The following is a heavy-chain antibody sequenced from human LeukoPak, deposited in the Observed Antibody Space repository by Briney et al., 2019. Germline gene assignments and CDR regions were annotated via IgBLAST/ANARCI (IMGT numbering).Heavy chain of an antibody. CDR1: GFTFSTYD. CDR2: IGAGFDT. CDR3: AREDSTRSGVGELGY. V-gene: IGHV3-13*01. Sequence: GGSLRLSCAASGFTFSTYDFHWVRQVTGKGLQWVSAIGAGFDTYYQDSVRGRFTISRENAKNSLYLQMNSLTVGDTAVYYCAREDSTRSGVGELGYWGQGILVTVSS. D-gene: IGHD3-10*01. J-gene: IGHJ4*02.